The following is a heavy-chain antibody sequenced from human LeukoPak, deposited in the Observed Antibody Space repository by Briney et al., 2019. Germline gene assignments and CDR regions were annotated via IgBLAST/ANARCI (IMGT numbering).Heavy chain of an antibody. J-gene: IGHJ4*02. D-gene: IGHD1-26*01. CDR3: ARGGSYYYFDH. CDR2: IYKSGST. Sequence: SETLSLTCSVSGGSISSYYWSWIRQPPGKGVEWIGYIYKSGSTNYNPSLKSRVTISVDTSKNQFSLKLSSVTAADTAVYYCARGGSYYYFDHWGQGTLVTVSS. CDR1: GGSISSYY. V-gene: IGHV4-59*01.